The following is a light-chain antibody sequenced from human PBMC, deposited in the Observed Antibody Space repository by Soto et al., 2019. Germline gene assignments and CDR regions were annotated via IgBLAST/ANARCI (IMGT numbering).Light chain of an antibody. CDR1: QSISSY. Sequence: DIQMTQSPSSLSESVGDRVTITCRASQSISSYLNWYQQKPGKAPKVLIYAATSLQSGVPSRFSGSGSGTDFTLTISSLQPEDFATYYCQQSYSTPVFGPGTKVDIK. CDR2: AAT. V-gene: IGKV1-39*01. J-gene: IGKJ3*01. CDR3: QQSYSTPV.